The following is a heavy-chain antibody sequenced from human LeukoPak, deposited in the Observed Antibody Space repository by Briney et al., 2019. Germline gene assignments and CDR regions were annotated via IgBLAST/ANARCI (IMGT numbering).Heavy chain of an antibody. CDR3: SRHLPGPYGSGSYSSGFDY. Sequence: SETLSLTCTVSGGSISNYYWSWIRQPAGKGLEWIGRIYSSGSTNYNPSLKSRVTMSVDTSKNQFSLKLSSVTAADTAVYYCSRHLPGPYGSGSYSSGFDYWGQGTLVTVSS. V-gene: IGHV4-4*07. J-gene: IGHJ4*02. D-gene: IGHD3-10*01. CDR2: IYSSGST. CDR1: GGSISNYY.